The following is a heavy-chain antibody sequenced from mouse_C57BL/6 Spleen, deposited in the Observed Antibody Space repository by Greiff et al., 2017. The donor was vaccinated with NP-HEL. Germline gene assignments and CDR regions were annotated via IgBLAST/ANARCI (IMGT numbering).Heavy chain of an antibody. D-gene: IGHD2-3*01. V-gene: IGHV1-81*01. CDR1: GYTFTSYG. CDR2: IYPRSGNT. J-gene: IGHJ3*01. CDR3: ARSDYDGYENGFAY. Sequence: QVQLKQSGAELARPGASVKLSCKASGYTFTSYGISWVKQRTGQGLEWIGEIYPRSGNTYYNEKFKGKATLTADKSSSTAYMELRSLTSEDSAVYFCARSDYDGYENGFAYWGQGTLVTVSA.